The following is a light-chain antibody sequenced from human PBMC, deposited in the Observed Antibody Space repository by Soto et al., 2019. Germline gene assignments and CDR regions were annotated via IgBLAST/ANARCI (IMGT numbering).Light chain of an antibody. CDR3: QQYNNWPPA. Sequence: EILMTQSPATLSVSPGERATLSCRASQSVSSNLAWSQQKPGQAPRLLIFGASTRATGLPARFSGSGSGTEFTLTISNLQSEDFALYYCQQYNNWPPAFGKGTTVEVK. CDR1: QSVSSN. J-gene: IGKJ1*01. V-gene: IGKV3-15*01. CDR2: GAS.